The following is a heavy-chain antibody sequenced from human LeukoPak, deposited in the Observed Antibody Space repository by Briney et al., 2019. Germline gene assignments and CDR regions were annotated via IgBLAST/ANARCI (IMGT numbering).Heavy chain of an antibody. V-gene: IGHV3-11*01. CDR2: ISSSGLNI. J-gene: IGHJ5*02. CDR3: ARSYQRSAFYYDP. D-gene: IGHD2/OR15-2a*01. CDR1: GFTVTDYY. Sequence: PGGSLRLSCAASGFTVTDYYMTWIRQAPGKGLEWISYISSSGLNIYYADSVKGRFTISRDNAEDAIYLQMHSLRAEDTAIYYCARSYQRSAFYYDPWGQGTLVSVPS.